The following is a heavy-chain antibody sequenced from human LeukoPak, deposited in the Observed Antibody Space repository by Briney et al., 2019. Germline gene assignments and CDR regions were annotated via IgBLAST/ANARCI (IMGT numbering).Heavy chain of an antibody. CDR2: IYHSGST. V-gene: IGHV4-39*07. CDR3: ARQYSSSWYGKNYFDY. J-gene: IGHJ4*02. CDR1: GGSISSSSYY. Sequence: SETLSLTCTVSGGSISSSSYYWGWIRQPPGKGLEWIGEIYHSGSTNYNPSLKSRVTISVDKSKNQFSLKLSSVTAADTAVYYCARQYSSSWYGKNYFDYWGQGTLVTVSS. D-gene: IGHD6-13*01.